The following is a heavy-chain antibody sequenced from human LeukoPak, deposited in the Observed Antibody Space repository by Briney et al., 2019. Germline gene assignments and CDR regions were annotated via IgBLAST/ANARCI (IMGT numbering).Heavy chain of an antibody. Sequence: SVKVSCKASGGTFSSYAISWVRQAPGQGLEWMGGIIPIFGTANYAQKFQGRVTMTRNTSISTAYMELSSLRSEDTAVYYCARGVPSKGFDYWGQGTLVTVSS. CDR3: ARGVPSKGFDY. J-gene: IGHJ4*02. CDR1: GGTFSSYA. D-gene: IGHD3-3*01. V-gene: IGHV1-69*05. CDR2: IIPIFGTA.